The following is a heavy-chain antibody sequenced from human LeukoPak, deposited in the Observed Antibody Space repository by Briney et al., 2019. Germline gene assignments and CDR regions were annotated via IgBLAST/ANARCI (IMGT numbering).Heavy chain of an antibody. V-gene: IGHV3-23*01. CDR2: TSGSGGRT. D-gene: IGHD4-17*01. Sequence: GASLRLSCVASGFTFSSYAINWVRQAPGKGLEWVSGTSGSGGRTYYADSVKGLFTISRENSKNTLYLQMNSLRAEDTAVYYCAKVRLYGDYPEIDYWAREPWSPSPQ. CDR1: GFTFSSYA. J-gene: IGHJ4*02. CDR3: AKVRLYGDYPEIDY.